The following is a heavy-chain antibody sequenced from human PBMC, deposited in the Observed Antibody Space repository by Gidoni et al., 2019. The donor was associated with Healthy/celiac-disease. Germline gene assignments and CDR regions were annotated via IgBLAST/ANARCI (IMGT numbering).Heavy chain of an antibody. CDR2: MSSSSSYI. CDR1: GFNFSSYS. CDR3: AREADDNAFDI. V-gene: IGHV3-21*01. J-gene: IGHJ3*02. D-gene: IGHD3-22*01. Sequence: EVQLVASGGGLVKPGGSLRLSCAASGFNFSSYSMNWVRQAPGKGLEWVSSMSSSSSYIYYADSVKGRFTISRDNAKNSLYLQMNSLRAEDTAVYYCAREADDNAFDIWGQRDNGHRLF.